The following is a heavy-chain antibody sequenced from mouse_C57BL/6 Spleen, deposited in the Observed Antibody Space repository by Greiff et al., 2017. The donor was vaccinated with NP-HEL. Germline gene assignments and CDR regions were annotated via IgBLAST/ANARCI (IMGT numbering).Heavy chain of an antibody. V-gene: IGHV14-1*01. CDR1: GFNIKDYY. J-gene: IGHJ1*03. CDR2: IDPEDGDT. Sequence: VQLQQSGAELVRPGASVKLSCTASGFNIKDYYMHWVKQRPEQGLEWIGSIDPEDGDTEYAPKFPGKATMTADPSSNTAYLQLSSRTSEDTAVYYCTTGDGYFDVWGTGTTVTVSS. CDR3: TTGDGYFDV.